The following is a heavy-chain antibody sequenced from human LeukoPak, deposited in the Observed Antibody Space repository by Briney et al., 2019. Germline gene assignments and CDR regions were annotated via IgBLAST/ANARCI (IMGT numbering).Heavy chain of an antibody. CDR2: MKEDGGEK. Sequence: GGSLRLSCAASGFIFSPYWVTWVRQAPGMGLEWVANMKEDGGEKFYVDSVRGRFTISRDNAKNSVYLQMNSLRVEDTGVYYCARARTEWYIGRWGRLALVTAST. J-gene: IGHJ2*01. D-gene: IGHD2-8*02. CDR3: ARARTEWYIGR. V-gene: IGHV3-7*01. CDR1: GFIFSPYW.